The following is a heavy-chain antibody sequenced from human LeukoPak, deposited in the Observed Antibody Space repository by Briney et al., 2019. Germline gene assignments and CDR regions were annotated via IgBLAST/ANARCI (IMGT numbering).Heavy chain of an antibody. V-gene: IGHV1-69*13. CDR2: IIPILGTA. Sequence: VASVSVSCKASGGTFSSYAISWVRQAPGQGLEWMGGIIPILGTANYAQKFQGRVTITADESTSTAYMELSSLRSEDTAVYYCARTRLELPYYYYMDVWGKGTTVTVSS. D-gene: IGHD1-7*01. CDR1: GGTFSSYA. J-gene: IGHJ6*03. CDR3: ARTRLELPYYYYMDV.